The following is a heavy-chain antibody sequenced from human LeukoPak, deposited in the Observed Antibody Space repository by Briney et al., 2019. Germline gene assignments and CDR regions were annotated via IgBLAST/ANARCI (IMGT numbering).Heavy chain of an antibody. J-gene: IGHJ6*02. V-gene: IGHV1-69*13. CDR1: GYTLTELS. CDR2: IIPIFGTA. D-gene: IGHD2-15*01. Sequence: GASVKVSCTVSGYTLTELSMHWVRQAPGQGLEWMGGIIPIFGTANYAQKFQGRVTITADESTSTAYMELSSLRSEDTAVYYCARRALGYCSGGSCPYYYGMDVWGQGTTVTVSS. CDR3: ARRALGYCSGGSCPYYYGMDV.